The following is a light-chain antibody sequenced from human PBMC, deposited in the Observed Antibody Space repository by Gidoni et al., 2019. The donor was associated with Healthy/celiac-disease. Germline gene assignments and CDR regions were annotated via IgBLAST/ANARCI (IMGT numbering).Light chain of an antibody. V-gene: IGLV2-14*01. CDR1: SSDVGGYNY. Sequence: QSALTQPASVSGSPGQSTTISCTGTSSDVGGYNYVSWYQQHPGKAPKLMIYEVSNRPSGVSNRFSGSKSGNTASLTISGLQAEDEADYYCSSYTSSNRFYVFGTGTKVTVL. J-gene: IGLJ1*01. CDR3: SSYTSSNRFYV. CDR2: EVS.